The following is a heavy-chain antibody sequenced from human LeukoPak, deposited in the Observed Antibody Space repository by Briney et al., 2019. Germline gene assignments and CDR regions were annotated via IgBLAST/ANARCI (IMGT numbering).Heavy chain of an antibody. Sequence: GGSLRLSCAASGFTFSSYSMNWVRQAPGKGLEWVSSISSSSSYIYYADSVKGRFTISRDNAKNSLYLQMNSLRAEGTAVYYCARAGITMVRSWFDPWGQGTLVTVSS. CDR2: ISSSSSYI. CDR3: ARAGITMVRSWFDP. J-gene: IGHJ5*02. CDR1: GFTFSSYS. V-gene: IGHV3-21*01. D-gene: IGHD3-10*01.